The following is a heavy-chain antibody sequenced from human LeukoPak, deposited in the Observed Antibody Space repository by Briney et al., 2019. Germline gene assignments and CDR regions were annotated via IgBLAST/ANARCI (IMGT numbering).Heavy chain of an antibody. J-gene: IGHJ6*03. CDR3: AKQPYNFYYLDV. Sequence: GGSLRLSCAASGSSFNNCTMTWVRQAPGKGREWVSTIVGDGSKTYYADSVKGRFTISSDNSRTLLFLHMNSLRAEDTAVYYCAKQPYNFYYLDVWGEGTTVTVSS. CDR1: GSSFNNCT. V-gene: IGHV3-23*01. D-gene: IGHD2-21*01. CDR2: IVGDGSKT.